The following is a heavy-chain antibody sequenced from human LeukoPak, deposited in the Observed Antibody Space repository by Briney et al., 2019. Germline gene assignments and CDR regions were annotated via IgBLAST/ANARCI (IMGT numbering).Heavy chain of an antibody. CDR1: AYSISSGYY. D-gene: IGHD3-22*01. J-gene: IGHJ4*02. CDR3: ARADYYDSSGYYFDY. CDR2: IYHSGNT. V-gene: IGHV4-38-2*02. Sequence: PSETLSLTCTVSAYSISSGYYWGWIRQAPGKGLDWIGSIYHSGNTYYNPSLKSRVTISVDTSKNQFSLKLSSVTAADTAVYYCARADYYDSSGYYFDYWGQGTLVTVSS.